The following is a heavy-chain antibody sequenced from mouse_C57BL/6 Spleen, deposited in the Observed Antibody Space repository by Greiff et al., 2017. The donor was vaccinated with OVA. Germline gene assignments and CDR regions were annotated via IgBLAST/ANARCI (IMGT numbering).Heavy chain of an antibody. CDR3: ARGDYDGRAWCAY. V-gene: IGHV1-26*01. J-gene: IGHJ3*01. Sequence: VQLQQSGPELVKPGASVKISCKASGYTFTDYYMNWVKQSHGKSLEWIGDINPNNGGTSYNQKFKGKATLTVDKSSSTAYMELRSLTSEDSAVYYCARGDYDGRAWCAYWGQGTLVTVSA. CDR2: INPNNGGT. CDR1: GYTFTDYY. D-gene: IGHD2-4*01.